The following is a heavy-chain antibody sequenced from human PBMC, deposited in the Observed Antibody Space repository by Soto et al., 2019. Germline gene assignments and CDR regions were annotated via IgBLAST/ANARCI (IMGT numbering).Heavy chain of an antibody. D-gene: IGHD6-13*01. CDR1: GFTFSSYG. V-gene: IGHV3-33*01. CDR3: ARGFHSSSWYVYYYGMDV. CDR2: IWYDGSNK. J-gene: IGHJ6*02. Sequence: QVQLVESGGGVVQPGRSLRLSCAASGFTFSSYGMHWVRQAPGKGLEWVAVIWYDGSNKYYADSVKGRFTISRDNSKNAQXLHMNSLRAEDTAVYYCARGFHSSSWYVYYYGMDVWGQGTTVTVSS.